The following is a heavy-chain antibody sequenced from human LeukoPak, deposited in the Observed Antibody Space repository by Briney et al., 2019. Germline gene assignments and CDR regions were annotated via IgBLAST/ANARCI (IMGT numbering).Heavy chain of an antibody. CDR3: AKGMRYSSGWFFDY. CDR2: ISDGGSST. D-gene: IGHD6-19*01. J-gene: IGHJ4*02. CDR1: GFTFTSYA. Sequence: GGSLRLSCAASGFTFTSYAMSWVRQAPGKGLEWVSTISDGGSSTYYADSVKGRFTISRDNSKNTLYLQMNSLRAEDTAVYYCAKGMRYSSGWFFDYWGQGTLVTVSS. V-gene: IGHV3-23*01.